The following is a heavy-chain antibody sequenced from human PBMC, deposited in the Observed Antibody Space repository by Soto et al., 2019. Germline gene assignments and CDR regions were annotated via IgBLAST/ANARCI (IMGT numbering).Heavy chain of an antibody. CDR3: ARDCCSTSCYAGAFDI. D-gene: IGHD2-2*01. CDR1: GYTFTSYG. CDR2: ISAYNGNT. J-gene: IGHJ3*02. Sequence: QVQLVQSGAEVKKPGASVKVSCKASGYTFTSYGISWVRQAPGQGLEWMGWISAYNGNTNYAQKLQGRVTMTTDTSTSTASMELRSLRSDDTAVYYCARDCCSTSCYAGAFDIWGQGTMVTVAS. V-gene: IGHV1-18*01.